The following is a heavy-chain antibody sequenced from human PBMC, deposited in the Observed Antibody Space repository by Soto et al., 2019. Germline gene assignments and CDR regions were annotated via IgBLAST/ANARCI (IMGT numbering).Heavy chain of an antibody. V-gene: IGHV1-69*01. J-gene: IGHJ6*02. CDR1: GGTFSSYA. Sequence: QVQLVQSGAEVKKPGSSVKVSCKASGGTFSSYAISWVRQAPGQGLEWMGGIIPIFGTANYAQKFQGRVTITADESTSTAYMELSSLRSEDTAVYYCARGGAYYDFWSSSRTTRRGYYGMDVWGQGTTVTVSS. D-gene: IGHD3-3*01. CDR3: ARGGAYYDFWSSSRTTRRGYYGMDV. CDR2: IIPIFGTA.